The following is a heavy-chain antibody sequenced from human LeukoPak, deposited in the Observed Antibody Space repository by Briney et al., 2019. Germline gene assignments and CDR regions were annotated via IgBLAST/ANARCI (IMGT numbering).Heavy chain of an antibody. CDR2: IYHSGST. Sequence: SETLSLTCTVSGDSISSSYRWGWIRQPPGKGLEWIGEIYHSGSTNYNPSLKSRVTISVDKSKNQFSLKLSSVTAADTAVYYCARGSGSYLNWFDPWGQGTLVTVSS. J-gene: IGHJ5*02. V-gene: IGHV4-4*02. CDR3: ARGSGSYLNWFDP. CDR1: GDSISSSYR. D-gene: IGHD1-26*01.